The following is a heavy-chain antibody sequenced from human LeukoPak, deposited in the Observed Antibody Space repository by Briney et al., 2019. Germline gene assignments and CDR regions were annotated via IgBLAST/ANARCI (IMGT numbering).Heavy chain of an antibody. Sequence: PSETLSLTCAVSGASISGSGYYWGWIRQPPGKGLEWIGNIYYSGSTYYNASLQSRVTISIDTSKNQFSLRLNSVTAADTAVYYCARVLLGYGSGTFDYWGQGTLVTVSS. CDR2: IYYSGST. CDR3: ARVLLGYGSGTFDY. V-gene: IGHV4-39*07. CDR1: GASISGSGYY. J-gene: IGHJ4*02. D-gene: IGHD3-10*01.